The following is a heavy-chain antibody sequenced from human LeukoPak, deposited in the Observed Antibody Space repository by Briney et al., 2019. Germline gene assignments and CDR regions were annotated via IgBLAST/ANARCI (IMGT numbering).Heavy chain of an antibody. J-gene: IGHJ4*02. CDR2: ISSDGSNK. CDR1: GFTFSSYS. Sequence: GGSLRLSCAASGFTFSSYSMNWVRQAPGKGLEWVAVISSDGSNKYYADSVKGRFTISRDNSKNTLYLQMNSLRAEDTAVYYCARDLTLVVVTAIFTYWGQGALVTVSS. D-gene: IGHD2-21*02. CDR3: ARDLTLVVVTAIFTY. V-gene: IGHV3-30*03.